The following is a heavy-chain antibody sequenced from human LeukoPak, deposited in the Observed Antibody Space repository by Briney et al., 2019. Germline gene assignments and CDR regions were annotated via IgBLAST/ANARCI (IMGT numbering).Heavy chain of an antibody. Sequence: PGGSLRLSCAASGFTVSSNYMSWARQAPGKGLEWVSVIYSGGSTYYADSVKGRFTISRDNSKNTLYLQMNSLRAEDTAVYYCARDRWDRMPYGAFQHWGQGTLVTVSS. CDR1: GFTVSSNY. CDR2: IYSGGST. V-gene: IGHV3-53*05. CDR3: ARDRWDRMPYGAFQH. J-gene: IGHJ1*01. D-gene: IGHD3-10*01.